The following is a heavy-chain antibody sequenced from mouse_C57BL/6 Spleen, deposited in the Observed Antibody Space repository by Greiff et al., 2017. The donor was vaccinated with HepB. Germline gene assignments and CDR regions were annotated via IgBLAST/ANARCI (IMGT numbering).Heavy chain of an antibody. Sequence: EVKLMESRGGLVQPGGSLKLSCAASGFTFSDYYMYWVRQTPEKRLEWVAYISNGGGSTYYPDTVKGRFTISRDNAKNTLYLQMSRLKSEDTAMYYCARLYDYDGRSWFAYWGQGTLVTVSA. CDR2: ISNGGGST. D-gene: IGHD2-4*01. CDR3: ARLYDYDGRSWFAY. J-gene: IGHJ3*01. CDR1: GFTFSDYY. V-gene: IGHV5-12*01.